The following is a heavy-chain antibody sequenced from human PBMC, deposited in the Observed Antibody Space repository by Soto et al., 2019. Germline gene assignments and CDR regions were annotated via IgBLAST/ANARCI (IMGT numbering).Heavy chain of an antibody. Sequence: GESLKISCQGSGYNFASYWISWVRQMPGKGLEWMGRIDPIDSYTDYSPSFQGHVTISADKSISTAYLQWSSLKASDTAMYYCARRYCSSASCPRNYYGMDVWGQGTTVTVSS. CDR1: GYNFASYW. CDR2: IDPIDSYT. V-gene: IGHV5-10-1*01. CDR3: ARRYCSSASCPRNYYGMDV. J-gene: IGHJ6*02. D-gene: IGHD2-2*01.